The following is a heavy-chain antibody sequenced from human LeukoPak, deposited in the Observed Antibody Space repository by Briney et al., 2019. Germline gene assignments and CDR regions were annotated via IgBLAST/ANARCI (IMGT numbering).Heavy chain of an antibody. CDR3: ARGLSDYDIWSGYYTDHDAFDI. CDR1: GFTFSSYW. J-gene: IGHJ3*02. D-gene: IGHD3-3*01. Sequence: GGSLRLSCAASGFTFSSYWMSWVRQAPGKGLEWVANIKQDGSEKYYVDSVKGRFTISRDNAKNSLYLQMNSLRAEDTAVYYCARGLSDYDIWSGYYTDHDAFDIWGQGTMVTVSS. V-gene: IGHV3-7*01. CDR2: IKQDGSEK.